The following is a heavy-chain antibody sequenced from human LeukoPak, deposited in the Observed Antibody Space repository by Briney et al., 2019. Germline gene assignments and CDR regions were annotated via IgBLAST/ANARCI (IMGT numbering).Heavy chain of an antibody. CDR3: ATGDIVLIPSIIPIRY. J-gene: IGHJ4*02. CDR2: IYYSGST. V-gene: IGHV4-39*01. D-gene: IGHD2-8*01. CDR1: GGSISSSSYY. Sequence: PSETLSLTCTVSGGSISSSSYYWGWIRQPPGKGLEWIGSIYYSGSTYYNPSLKSRVTISVDTSKNQFSLKLSSVTAADTAVYYCATGDIVLIPSIIPIRYWGQGTLVTVSS.